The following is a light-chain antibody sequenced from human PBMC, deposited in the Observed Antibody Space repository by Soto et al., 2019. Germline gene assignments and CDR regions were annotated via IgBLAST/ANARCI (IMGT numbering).Light chain of an antibody. CDR2: EVS. J-gene: IGLJ3*02. Sequence: QSALTQPASVSGSPGQSITISCTGTSSDVGGYNYVSWYQQHPGNAPKLMIYEVSNRPSGVSNRFSGSTSGNTASLTISGLQAEDEEDYYCSSYTSSSTPNWVFGGGTKVTVL. CDR1: SSDVGGYNY. CDR3: SSYTSSSTPNWV. V-gene: IGLV2-14*01.